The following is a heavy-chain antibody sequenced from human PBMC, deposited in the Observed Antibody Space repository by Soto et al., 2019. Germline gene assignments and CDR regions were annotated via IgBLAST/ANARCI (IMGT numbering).Heavy chain of an antibody. CDR1: GYSFASHW. V-gene: IGHV5-51*01. Sequence: GASLKISCKGSGYSFASHWVAWVRQMPEKGLEWIGTIYPGDSDTKYSSAFRGHVPISADTSVSTAYLQWRSLEATDSAIYYCARYSGSYWHYLDFWGQGTLVTVSS. D-gene: IGHD1-26*01. CDR3: ARYSGSYWHYLDF. CDR2: IYPGDSDT. J-gene: IGHJ4*02.